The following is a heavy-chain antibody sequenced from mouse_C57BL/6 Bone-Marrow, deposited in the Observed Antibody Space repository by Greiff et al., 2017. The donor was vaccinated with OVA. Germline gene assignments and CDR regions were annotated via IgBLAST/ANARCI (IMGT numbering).Heavy chain of an antibody. CDR3: ARRKYYDYDVNYFDY. Sequence: QVQLKQPGAELVRPGSSVKLSCKASGYTFTSYWMHWVKQRPIQGLEWIGNIDPSDSETHYNQKFKDKATLPVAKSSSTAYMQRSSLTSEDSAVYYGARRKYYDYDVNYFDYWGQGTTLTVSS. D-gene: IGHD2-4*01. J-gene: IGHJ2*01. CDR1: GYTFTSYW. V-gene: IGHV1-52*01. CDR2: IDPSDSET.